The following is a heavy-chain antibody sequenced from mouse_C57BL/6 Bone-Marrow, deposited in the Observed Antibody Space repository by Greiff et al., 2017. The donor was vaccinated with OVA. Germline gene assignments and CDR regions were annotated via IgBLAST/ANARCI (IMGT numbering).Heavy chain of an antibody. V-gene: IGHV5-4*01. Sequence: EVNVVESGGGLVKPGGSLKLSCAASGFTFSSYAMSWVRQTPEKRLEWVATISDGGSYTYYPDNVKGRFTISRDNAKNNLYLQMSHLKSEDTAMYYCARDRPRNYYGSSYWYFDVWGTGTTVTVSS. CDR1: GFTFSSYA. D-gene: IGHD1-1*01. CDR2: ISDGGSYT. J-gene: IGHJ1*03. CDR3: ARDRPRNYYGSSYWYFDV.